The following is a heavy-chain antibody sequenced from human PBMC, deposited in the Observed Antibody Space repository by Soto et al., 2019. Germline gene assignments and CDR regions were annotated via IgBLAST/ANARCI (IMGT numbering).Heavy chain of an antibody. CDR2: IWYEGINK. V-gene: IGHV3-30*02. D-gene: IGHD3-10*01. CDR1: GFTFGSHG. J-gene: IGHJ4*02. CDR3: AKSSSGLRDYFDS. Sequence: GGSLRLSCAASGFTFGSHGIHWVRQAPGKGLEWVAGIWYEGINKYYAESVKGRFTISRDNSKNTVYLQMDSLKTEDTAVYFCAKSSSGLRDYFDSWGRGTLVTVSS.